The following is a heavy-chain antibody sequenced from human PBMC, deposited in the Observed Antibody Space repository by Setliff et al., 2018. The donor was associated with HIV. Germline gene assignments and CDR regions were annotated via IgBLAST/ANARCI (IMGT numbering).Heavy chain of an antibody. CDR3: GGFGAPIGH. CDR1: GFTFGDYA. V-gene: IGHV3-49*04. Sequence: GSLRLSCTASGFTFGDYAMSRVRQAPGKGLEWVGFIRSKASGGTTEYAASVNGRFTISRDDSKSIAYLQMNSLKTEDTAMYYCGGFGAPIGHWGQGTLVTVSS. J-gene: IGHJ4*02. D-gene: IGHD3-10*01. CDR2: IRSKASGGTT.